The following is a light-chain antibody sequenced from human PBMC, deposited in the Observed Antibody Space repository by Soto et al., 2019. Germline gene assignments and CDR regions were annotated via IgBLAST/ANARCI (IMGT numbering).Light chain of an antibody. CDR3: ATWDDSPRDVV. V-gene: IGLV1-44*01. Sequence: QAVVTHPPSASGTPGQRVTISCSGSSSNIGSNAVNWYQQLPGTAPRLLIYNTNQRPSGAPDRFSGSKSGTSASLAISGLQSEDEADYYCATWDDSPRDVVFGGGTKLTVL. J-gene: IGLJ2*01. CDR1: SSNIGSNA. CDR2: NTN.